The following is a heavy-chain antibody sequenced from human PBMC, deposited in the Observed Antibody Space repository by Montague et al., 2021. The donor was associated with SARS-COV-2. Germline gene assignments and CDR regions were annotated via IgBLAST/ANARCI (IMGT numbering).Heavy chain of an antibody. D-gene: IGHD3-22*01. V-gene: IGHV2-70*11. J-gene: IGHJ3*02. Sequence: PALVKPTQTLTLTCTFSGFSLSTSGMCVSWIRQPPGKALEWLARIDWDDDKYYSTSLKTRLTISKDTSKNQVVLTMTNMDPVDTATYYCARTPYYYDSSGYYYCALDIWGQGTMVTVSS. CDR3: ARTPYYYDSSGYYYCALDI. CDR1: GFSLSTSGMC. CDR2: IDWDDDK.